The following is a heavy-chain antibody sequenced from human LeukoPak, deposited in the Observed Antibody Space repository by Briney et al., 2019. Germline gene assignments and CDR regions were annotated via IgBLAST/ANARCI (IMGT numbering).Heavy chain of an antibody. V-gene: IGHV3-30*18. CDR3: AKDVAVAGFYYFDY. Sequence: GRSLRLSCAASGLTFSSYGMHWVRQAPGKGLEWVAVISYDGSNKYYADSVKGRFTISRDNSKNTLYLQMNSLRAEDTAVYYCAKDVAVAGFYYFDYWGQGALVTVSS. CDR2: ISYDGSNK. CDR1: GLTFSSYG. D-gene: IGHD6-19*01. J-gene: IGHJ4*02.